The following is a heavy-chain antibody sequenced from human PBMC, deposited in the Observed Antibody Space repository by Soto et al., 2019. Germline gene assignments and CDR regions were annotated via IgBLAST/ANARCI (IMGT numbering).Heavy chain of an antibody. CDR1: GFTFSSYA. D-gene: IGHD6-13*01. Sequence: PGGSLRISCAASGFTFSSYAMSWVRQAPGKGLEWVSAISGSGGSTYYADSVKGRFTISRDNSKNTLYLQMNSLRAEDTAVYYCAKPPALAAAGTNWFDPWGQGTLVTVSS. CDR3: AKPPALAAAGTNWFDP. J-gene: IGHJ5*02. CDR2: ISGSGGST. V-gene: IGHV3-23*01.